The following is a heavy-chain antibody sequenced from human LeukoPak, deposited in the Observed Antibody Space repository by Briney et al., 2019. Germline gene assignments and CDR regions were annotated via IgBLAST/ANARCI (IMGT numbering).Heavy chain of an antibody. CDR1: GFTFSSYA. D-gene: IGHD4-17*01. V-gene: IGHV3-23*01. J-gene: IGHJ6*02. CDR3: AKDGDYLYYYYGMDV. Sequence: GGSLRLSCAASGFTFSSYAMSWVRQAPGKGLEWVSAISGSGGSTYYADSVKGRFTISRDNSKNTLYLQMNGLRAEDTAVYYCAKDGDYLYYYYGMDVWGQGTTVTVSS. CDR2: ISGSGGST.